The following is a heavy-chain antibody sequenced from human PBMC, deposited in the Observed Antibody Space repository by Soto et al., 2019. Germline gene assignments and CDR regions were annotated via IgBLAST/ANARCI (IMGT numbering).Heavy chain of an antibody. CDR3: ARVGLGSYYYYGMDV. J-gene: IGHJ6*02. D-gene: IGHD7-27*01. CDR2: IYYSGST. V-gene: IGHV4-59*01. Sequence: QVQLQESGPGLVKPSETLSLTCTVSGGSISSYYWSWIRQPPGKGLEWIGYIYYSGSTNYNPSLKSRVTISVDTSKNQFSLKLSSVTAADTAVYYCARVGLGSYYYYGMDVWGQGTTVTVSS. CDR1: GGSISSYY.